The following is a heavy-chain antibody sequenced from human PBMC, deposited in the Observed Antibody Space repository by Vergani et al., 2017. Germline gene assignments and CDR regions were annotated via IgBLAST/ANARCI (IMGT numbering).Heavy chain of an antibody. D-gene: IGHD5-18*01. CDR3: ARDLAGGYSYGYGY. CDR1: GYTFTYRY. J-gene: IGHJ4*02. CDR2: ITPFNGNT. Sequence: QMQLVQSGAEVKKTGSSVKVSCKASGYTFTYRYLHWVRQAPGQALEWMGWITPFNGNTNYAQKLQGRVTMTTDTSTSTAYMELRSLRSDDTAVYYCARDLAGGYSYGYGYWGQGTLVTVSS. V-gene: IGHV1-45*02.